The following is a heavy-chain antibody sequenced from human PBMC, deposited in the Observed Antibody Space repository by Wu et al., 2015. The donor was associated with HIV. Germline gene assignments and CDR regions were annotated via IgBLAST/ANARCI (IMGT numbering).Heavy chain of an antibody. CDR1: GGTFSSYA. CDR3: ARSPGGRASYSYGMDV. J-gene: IGHJ6*02. D-gene: IGHD3-16*01. Sequence: QVQLVQSGAEVKKPGSSVKVSCKASGGTFSSYAISWVRQAPGQGLEWMGGIIPIFGTANYAQKFQGRVTITTDESTSTAYMELSSLRSEDTAVYYCARSPGGRASYSYGMDVWGQGTTVTVSS. CDR2: IIPIFGTA. V-gene: IGHV1-69*05.